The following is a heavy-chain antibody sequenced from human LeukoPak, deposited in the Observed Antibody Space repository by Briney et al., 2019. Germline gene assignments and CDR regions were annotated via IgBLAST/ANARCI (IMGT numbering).Heavy chain of an antibody. D-gene: IGHD4-23*01. CDR1: GFTFSSYA. J-gene: IGHJ3*02. CDR2: LSGSGGST. Sequence: PGASLRLSCAASGFTFSSYAMSWVRQAPGKGLEWVSALSGSGGSTYYADSVKGRVTISRDNAKNTVDLQLNSLRAEDTAVYFCARGHSSRNSYDAFDMWGQGTKVTVSS. CDR3: ARGHSSRNSYDAFDM. V-gene: IGHV3-23*01.